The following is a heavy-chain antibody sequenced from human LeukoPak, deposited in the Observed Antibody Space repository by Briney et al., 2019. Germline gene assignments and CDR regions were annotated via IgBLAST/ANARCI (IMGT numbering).Heavy chain of an antibody. CDR3: ARSGLFTMIVVVGVFDI. V-gene: IGHV1-2*02. J-gene: IGHJ3*02. D-gene: IGHD3-22*01. CDR1: GYTFTDYY. CDR2: INPNSGGT. Sequence: ASVKVSCKASGYTFTDYYMHWVRRAPGQGLEWMGWINPNSGGTNYAQKFQGRVTMTRDTSISTAYMELSRLRSDDTAVYYCARSGLFTMIVVVGVFDIWGQGTMVTVSS.